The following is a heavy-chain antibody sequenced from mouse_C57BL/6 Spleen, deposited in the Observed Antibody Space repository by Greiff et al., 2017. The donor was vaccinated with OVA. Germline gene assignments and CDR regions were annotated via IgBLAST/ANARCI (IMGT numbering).Heavy chain of an antibody. CDR1: GYSITSGYY. J-gene: IGHJ2*01. Sequence: EVHLVESGPGLVKPSQSLSLTCSVTGYSITSGYYWNWIRQFPGNKLEWMGYISYDGSNNYNPSLKNRISITRDTSKNQFFLTLNSVTTEDTATYYCARENYYGLPDYWGQGTTLTVSS. V-gene: IGHV3-6*01. CDR2: ISYDGSN. D-gene: IGHD1-2*01. CDR3: ARENYYGLPDY.